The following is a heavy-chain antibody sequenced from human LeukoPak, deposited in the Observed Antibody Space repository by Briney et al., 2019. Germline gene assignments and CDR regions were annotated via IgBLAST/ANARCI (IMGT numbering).Heavy chain of an antibody. V-gene: IGHV4-4*09. D-gene: IGHD3-3*01. J-gene: IGHJ5*02. CDR2: IYTSGST. CDR1: GGSISSYY. Sequence: SETLSLTCTVSGGSISSYYWSWIRQPPGKGLEWIGYIYTSGSTNYIPSLKSRVTISVDTSKNQFSLKLSSVTAADTAVYYCARGFYDFWSGYVNWFDPWGQGTLVTVSS. CDR3: ARGFYDFWSGYVNWFDP.